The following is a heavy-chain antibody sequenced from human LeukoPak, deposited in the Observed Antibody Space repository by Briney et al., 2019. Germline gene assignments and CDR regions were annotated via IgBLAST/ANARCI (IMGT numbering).Heavy chain of an antibody. J-gene: IGHJ4*02. V-gene: IGHV1-46*01. CDR3: ARGAGIVPAAPFDY. D-gene: IGHD2-2*01. CDR1: GYSFITYY. CDR2: INPSAGST. Sequence: ASVKVSCKASGYSFITYYIHWVRQAPGQGLEWMGTINPSAGSTTNAQKFQGRVSMTRVTSTSTTYMELSSLRSEDTAVYYCARGAGIVPAAPFDYWGQGTLVTVSS.